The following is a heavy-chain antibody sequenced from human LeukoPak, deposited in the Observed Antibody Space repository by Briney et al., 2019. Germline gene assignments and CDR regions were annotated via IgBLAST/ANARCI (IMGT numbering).Heavy chain of an antibody. CDR3: ARRRGLGSYYIDY. Sequence: GEALKISCKGSGYNFSTYWIGWVRQMPGKGVEWMGIIYPGDSDTRYSPSFQGQVTISADKSISTAYLQWSSLKASDTAMYYCARRRGLGSYYIDYWGQGTLVTVSS. D-gene: IGHD3-10*01. CDR2: IYPGDSDT. J-gene: IGHJ4*02. V-gene: IGHV5-51*01. CDR1: GYNFSTYW.